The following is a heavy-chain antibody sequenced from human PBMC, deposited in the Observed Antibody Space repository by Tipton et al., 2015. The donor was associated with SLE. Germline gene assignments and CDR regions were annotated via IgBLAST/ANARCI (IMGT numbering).Heavy chain of an antibody. J-gene: IGHJ4*02. V-gene: IGHV4-61*09. Sequence: VQPSQTLSLTCTVSGASIRSGTYKWSWIRQPAGKGLEWLGHIDTRGSTTYNPSLRSRVTISVDPSTNQFSLKLSSVTAADTAIYYCAREGEEVGAYDFWSGYFPYYFDYWGQGTVVSVSS. CDR3: AREGEEVGAYDFWSGYFPYYFDY. D-gene: IGHD3-3*01. CDR2: IDTRGST. CDR1: GASIRSGTYK.